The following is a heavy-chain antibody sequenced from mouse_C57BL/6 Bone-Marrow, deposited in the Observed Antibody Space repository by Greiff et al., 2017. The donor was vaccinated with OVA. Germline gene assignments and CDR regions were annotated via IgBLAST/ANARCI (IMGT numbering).Heavy chain of an antibody. Sequence: EVQLVESGGGLVKPGGSLKLSCAASGFTFSDYGMHWVRQAPEKGLEWVAYISSGSSTIYYADTVKGRFTISRDNAKNTLFLQMTSLRSEDTAMYYCARGIYYGSSYGELGYFDVWGTGTTVTVSS. D-gene: IGHD1-1*01. CDR3: ARGIYYGSSYGELGYFDV. CDR1: GFTFSDYG. J-gene: IGHJ1*03. V-gene: IGHV5-17*01. CDR2: ISSGSSTI.